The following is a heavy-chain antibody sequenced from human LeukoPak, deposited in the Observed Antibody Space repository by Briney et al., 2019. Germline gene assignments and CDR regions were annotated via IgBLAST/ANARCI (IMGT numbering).Heavy chain of an antibody. Sequence: ASVKVSCEASGYTFTGYYMHWVRQAPGQGLEWMGWINPNSGGTNYAQKFQGRVSMTRDTSISTAYMELSRLRSDDTAVYYCARLYDSSGYVLCYWGQRTLVTVSS. V-gene: IGHV1-2*02. CDR2: INPNSGGT. CDR3: ARLYDSSGYVLCY. CDR1: GYTFTGYY. D-gene: IGHD3-22*01. J-gene: IGHJ4*02.